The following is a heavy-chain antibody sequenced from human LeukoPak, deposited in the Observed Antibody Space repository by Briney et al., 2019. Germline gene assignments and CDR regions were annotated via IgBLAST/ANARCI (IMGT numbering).Heavy chain of an antibody. CDR2: LNPNSDNT. V-gene: IGHV1-8*01. CDR1: GYTFTTYD. CDR3: GRAGSHDRQTIDF. D-gene: IGHD1-26*01. Sequence: ASVKVSCTTSGYTFTTYDINWVRQATGQGLEWMGWLNPNSDNTAYVQSFQGRLTLTRDTSISTAYMELSSLRSEDTAIYYCGRAGSHDRQTIDFWGQGTLVSVSS. J-gene: IGHJ4*02.